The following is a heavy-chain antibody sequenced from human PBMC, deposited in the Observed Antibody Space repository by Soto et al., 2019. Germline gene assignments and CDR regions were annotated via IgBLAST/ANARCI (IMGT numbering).Heavy chain of an antibody. D-gene: IGHD5-12*01. V-gene: IGHV1-69*13. CDR1: GGTFSSYA. J-gene: IGHJ4*02. CDR3: ASLEGYSGYDPNLRWSYFDY. Sequence: SVKVSCKASGGTFSSYAISWVRQAPGQGLEWMGGIIPIFGTANYAQKFQGRVTITADESTSTAYMELSSLRSEDTAVYYWASLEGYSGYDPNLRWSYFDYWGQGTLVTVSS. CDR2: IIPIFGTA.